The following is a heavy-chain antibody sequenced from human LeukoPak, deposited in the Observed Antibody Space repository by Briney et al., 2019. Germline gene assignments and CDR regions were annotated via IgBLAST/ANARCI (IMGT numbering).Heavy chain of an antibody. CDR1: GFDIKNHE. CDR2: ISSSSSYI. J-gene: IGHJ4*02. V-gene: IGHV3-21*01. CDR3: AIRPKGPTVATIVGDY. D-gene: IGHD5-12*01. Sequence: GGSLRLSCAASGFDIKNHEMDWVCQAPGKGLEWVSSISSSSSYIYYADSVKGRFTISRDNAKNSLYLQMNSLRAEDTAVYYCAIRPKGPTVATIVGDYWGQGTLVTVSS.